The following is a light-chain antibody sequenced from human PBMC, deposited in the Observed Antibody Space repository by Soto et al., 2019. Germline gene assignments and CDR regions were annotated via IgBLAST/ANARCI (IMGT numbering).Light chain of an antibody. CDR1: SSDVGKYDY. J-gene: IGLJ3*02. V-gene: IGLV2-8*01. CDR3: SSYTSSSGRV. CDR2: EVS. Sequence: QSALTQPPSASGSPGQSVTISCTGTSSDVGKYDYVSWFQHHPGKAPKLIIYEVSKRPSGVPDRFSGSKSGSTVSLTVSGLQAEDEADYYCSSYTSSSGRVFGGGTKLTVL.